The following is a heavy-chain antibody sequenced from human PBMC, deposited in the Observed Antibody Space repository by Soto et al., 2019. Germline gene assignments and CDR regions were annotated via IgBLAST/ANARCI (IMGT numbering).Heavy chain of an antibody. CDR1: GFTFSSYG. Sequence: GGSLRLSCAASGFTFSSYGMHWVRQAPGKGLEWVAVIWYDGSNKYYADSVKGRFTISRDNSKNTLYLQMNSLRAEDTAVYYCAREKADLNSSSFDYWGQGTLVTVSS. D-gene: IGHD6-19*01. V-gene: IGHV3-33*01. J-gene: IGHJ4*02. CDR2: IWYDGSNK. CDR3: AREKADLNSSSFDY.